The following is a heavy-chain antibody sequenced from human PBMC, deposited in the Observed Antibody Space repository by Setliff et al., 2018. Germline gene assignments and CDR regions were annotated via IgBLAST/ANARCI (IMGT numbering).Heavy chain of an antibody. D-gene: IGHD3-10*01. V-gene: IGHV4-39*07. CDR1: GGSVSSTSHY. J-gene: IGHJ1*01. CDR2: VYYSGYT. Sequence: SETLPLTCNVSGGSVSSTSHYWGWIRQPPGKGMEWIGSVYYSGYTYYNPSHQSRVTISVDMSKNQFSMKLTSVTAADTAVYYCARVDFTMIQGVLGLWGQGTLVTSPQ. CDR3: ARVDFTMIQGVLGL.